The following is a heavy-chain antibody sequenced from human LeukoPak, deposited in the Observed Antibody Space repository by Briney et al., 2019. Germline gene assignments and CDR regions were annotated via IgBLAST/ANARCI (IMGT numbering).Heavy chain of an antibody. J-gene: IGHJ6*02. CDR1: GFPFSSYG. Sequence: GRSLRLSCAASGFPFSSYGMHWVRQAPGKGLEWVAVIWYDGSNKYYADSVKGRFTISRDNSKNTLYLQMNSLRAEDTAVYYCARDRTRMDVWGQGTTVTVSS. V-gene: IGHV3-33*01. CDR3: ARDRTRMDV. CDR2: IWYDGSNK.